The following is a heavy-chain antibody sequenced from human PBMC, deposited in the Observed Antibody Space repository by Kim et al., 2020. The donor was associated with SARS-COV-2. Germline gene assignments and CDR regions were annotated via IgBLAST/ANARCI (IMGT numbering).Heavy chain of an antibody. D-gene: IGHD6-13*01. V-gene: IGHV4-59*08. Sequence: NPSLKSRVTISVDTSKNPFSLKLSSVTAADTAVYYCARQISTAAAAPFDYWGQGTLVTVSS. J-gene: IGHJ4*02. CDR3: ARQISTAAAAPFDY.